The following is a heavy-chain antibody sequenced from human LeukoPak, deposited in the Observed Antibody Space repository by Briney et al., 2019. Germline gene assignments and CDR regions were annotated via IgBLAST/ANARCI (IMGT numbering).Heavy chain of an antibody. D-gene: IGHD3-22*01. CDR2: ISSSSSYI. CDR1: GFTFSSYS. V-gene: IGHV3-21*01. CDR3: AKEWGTRYYYDSSGYHGPFDY. Sequence: GGSLRLSCAASGFTFSSYSMNWVRQAPGKGLEWVSSISSSSSYIYYADSVKGRFTISRDNAKNSLYLQMNSLRAEDTAVYYCAKEWGTRYYYDSSGYHGPFDYWGQGTLVTVSS. J-gene: IGHJ4*02.